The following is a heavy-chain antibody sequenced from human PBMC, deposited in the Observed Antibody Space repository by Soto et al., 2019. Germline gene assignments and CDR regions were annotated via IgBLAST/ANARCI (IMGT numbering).Heavy chain of an antibody. J-gene: IGHJ4*01. D-gene: IGHD3-22*01. V-gene: IGHV3-30*18. CDR1: ALTFSSYA. CDR3: AKDAYYYDNSGYYLPPPVDY. CDR2: ISYDGSNK. Sequence: GGSLRLSWAASALTFSSYAMHWCRLAPGKGLEWVAVISYDGSNKYYADSVKGRFTISRDNSKNTLYLQMNSLRAEDTAVYYCAKDAYYYDNSGYYLPPPVDYWG.